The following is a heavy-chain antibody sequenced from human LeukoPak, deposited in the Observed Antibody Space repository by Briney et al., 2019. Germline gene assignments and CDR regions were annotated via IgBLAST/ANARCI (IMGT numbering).Heavy chain of an antibody. CDR3: ARLTNGITRSVDY. Sequence: ASETLSLTCTVSGGSIVSYYWGWIRQPPGKGLEWIAYIYAGGSTEYNPPFKSRVTISVDKSTKQISLKLNSATAADTAVYYCARLTNGITRSVDYWAQGALVTVSS. CDR1: GGSIVSYY. CDR2: IYAGGST. J-gene: IGHJ4*02. D-gene: IGHD2-8*01. V-gene: IGHV4-59*12.